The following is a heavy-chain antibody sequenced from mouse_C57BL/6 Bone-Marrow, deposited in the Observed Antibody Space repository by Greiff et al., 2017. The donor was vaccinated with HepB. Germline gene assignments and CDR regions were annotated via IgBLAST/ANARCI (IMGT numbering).Heavy chain of an antibody. CDR3: AIITTVARDWYFDV. J-gene: IGHJ1*03. CDR1: GYAFSSSW. Sequence: QVQLQQSGPELVKPGASVKISCKASGYAFSSSWMNWVKQRPGKGLEWIGRIYPGDGDTNYNGKFKGKATLTADKSSSTAYMQLSSLTSEDSAVYFCAIITTVARDWYFDVWGTGTTVTVSS. CDR2: IYPGDGDT. V-gene: IGHV1-82*01. D-gene: IGHD1-1*01.